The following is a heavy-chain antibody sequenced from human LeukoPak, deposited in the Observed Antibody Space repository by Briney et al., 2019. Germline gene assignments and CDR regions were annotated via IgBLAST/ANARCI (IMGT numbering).Heavy chain of an antibody. CDR3: ARLYDSSGYSDAFDI. Sequence: SETLSLTCTVSGGSISSYYWSWIRQPPGKGLEWIGYIYYSGSTNYNPSLKSRVTISVDTSKNQFSLKLSSVTAAGTAVYYCARLYDSSGYSDAFDIWGQGTMVTVSS. D-gene: IGHD3-22*01. J-gene: IGHJ3*02. CDR2: IYYSGST. CDR1: GGSISSYY. V-gene: IGHV4-59*08.